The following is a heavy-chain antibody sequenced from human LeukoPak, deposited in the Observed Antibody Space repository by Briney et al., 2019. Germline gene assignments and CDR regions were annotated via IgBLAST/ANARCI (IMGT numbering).Heavy chain of an antibody. J-gene: IGHJ4*02. CDR3: AKVAKNRDGYNTDDY. Sequence: GGSLRLSCAASGFTFSSYGMHWVRQAPGKGLEWVAFIRYDGSNKYYADSVKGRFTISRDNSKNTLYLQMNSLRAEDTAVYYCAKVAKNRDGYNTDDYWGQGTLVTVSS. CDR2: IRYDGSNK. CDR1: GFTFSSYG. D-gene: IGHD5-24*01. V-gene: IGHV3-30*02.